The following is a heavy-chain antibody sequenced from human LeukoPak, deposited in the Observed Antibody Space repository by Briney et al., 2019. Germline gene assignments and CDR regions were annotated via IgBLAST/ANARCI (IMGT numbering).Heavy chain of an antibody. CDR1: GFTFSSYG. CDR2: IWYDGSNK. J-gene: IGHJ4*02. D-gene: IGHD6-13*01. V-gene: IGHV3-33*01. CDR3: ASSRDRQQLVYFDY. Sequence: PGGSLRLSCAASGFTFSSYGMHWVRQAPGKGLEWVAVIWYDGSNKYYADSVKGRFTISRDNSKNTPYLQMNSLRAEDTAVYYCASSRDRQQLVYFDYWGQGTLVTVPS.